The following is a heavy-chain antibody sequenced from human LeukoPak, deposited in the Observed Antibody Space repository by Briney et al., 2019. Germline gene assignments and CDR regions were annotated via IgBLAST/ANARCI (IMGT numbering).Heavy chain of an antibody. J-gene: IGHJ4*02. CDR3: AKDGTDSYFDY. D-gene: IGHD1-1*01. CDR1: GFTFSSYA. CDR2: ISGSGGST. V-gene: IGHV3-23*01. Sequence: GGSLRLSCAASGFTFSSYAMSWVRQAPEKGLEWVSAISGSGGSTYYADSVKGRFTISRDNSKNTLYLQMNSLKAEDTAVYYCAKDGTDSYFDYWGQGTLVTVSS.